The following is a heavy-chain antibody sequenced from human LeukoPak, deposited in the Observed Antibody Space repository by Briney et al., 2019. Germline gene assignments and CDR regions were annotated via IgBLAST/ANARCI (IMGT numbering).Heavy chain of an antibody. CDR1: GGSVSSSSHY. D-gene: IGHD2-15*01. J-gene: IGHJ1*01. CDR3: ARRDCSGGSCYSQP. Sequence: SETLSLTCTVSGGSVSSSSHYWNWIRQPPGKGLEWIGSIYYSGSTNYNPSLQSRVTISVDTSKNQFSLRLSSVTAADTAMYYCARRDCSGGSCYSQPWGQGTLVTVSS. V-gene: IGHV4-39*01. CDR2: IYYSGST.